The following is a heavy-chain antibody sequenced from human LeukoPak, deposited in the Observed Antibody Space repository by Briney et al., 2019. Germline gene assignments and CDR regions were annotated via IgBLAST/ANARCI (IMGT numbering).Heavy chain of an antibody. J-gene: IGHJ4*02. D-gene: IGHD4-11*01. CDR1: GGSISSGDYY. V-gene: IGHV4-30-4*08. CDR3: ARGPYSNYGQFDY. CDR2: IYYSGSA. Sequence: TSETLSLTCTVSGGSISSGDYYWSWIRQPPGKGLEWIGYIYYSGSAYYNPSLKSRVTISVDTSKNQFSPKLSSVTAADTAAYYCARGPYSNYGQFDYWGQGTLVTVSS.